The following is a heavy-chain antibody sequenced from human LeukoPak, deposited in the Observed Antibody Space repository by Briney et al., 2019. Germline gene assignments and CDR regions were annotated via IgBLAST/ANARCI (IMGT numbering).Heavy chain of an antibody. CDR3: ARDLGYDYRGYYYYGMDV. V-gene: IGHV4-4*07. Sequence: SETLSLTCAVSGGSISTYYWSWIRQPAGKGLEWIGRIYTSGSTNFNPSLKTRVTMSVDTSKNQFSLKLSSVTDADTAVYYCARDLGYDYRGYYYYGMDVWGQGNTVTVSS. D-gene: IGHD5-12*01. CDR1: GGSISTYY. CDR2: IYTSGST. J-gene: IGHJ6*02.